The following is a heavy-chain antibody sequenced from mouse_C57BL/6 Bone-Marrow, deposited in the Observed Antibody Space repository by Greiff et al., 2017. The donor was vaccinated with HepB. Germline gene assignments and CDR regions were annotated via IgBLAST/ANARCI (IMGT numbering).Heavy chain of an antibody. CDR1: GYTFTSYW. CDR3: ARNYYVYDGGVDY. J-gene: IGHJ2*01. Sequence: QVQLQQPGAELVKPGASVKLSCKASGYTFTSYWMHWVKQRPGQGLEWIGMIHPNSGSTNYNEKFKSKATLTVDKSSSTAYMQLSSLTSEDSAVYYYARNYYVYDGGVDYWGQGTTLTVSS. CDR2: IHPNSGST. V-gene: IGHV1-64*01. D-gene: IGHD2-2*01.